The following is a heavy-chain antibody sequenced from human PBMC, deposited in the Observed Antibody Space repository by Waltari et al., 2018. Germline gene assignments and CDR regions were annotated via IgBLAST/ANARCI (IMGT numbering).Heavy chain of an antibody. J-gene: IGHJ5*02. V-gene: IGHV1-69*01. D-gene: IGHD2-2*01. CDR3: ARGPIVVVPAAIPWFDP. CDR1: GGTFSSYA. CDR2: IIPSVGTA. Sequence: QVQLVQSGAEVKKPGSSVKVSCKASGGTFSSYAISWVRQAPGQGLEWMGGIIPSVGTANYAQKFQGRVTITADESTSTADMELSSLRSEDTAVYYCARGPIVVVPAAIPWFDPWGQGTLVTVSS.